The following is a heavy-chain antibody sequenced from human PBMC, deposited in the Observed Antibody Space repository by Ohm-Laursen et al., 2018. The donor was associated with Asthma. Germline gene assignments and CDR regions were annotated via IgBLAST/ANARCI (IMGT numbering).Heavy chain of an antibody. D-gene: IGHD6-13*01. Sequence: SLRLSCTAFGFTFDDYTMHWVRQAPGKGLEWVSRIHRDGSITQYADSVKGRFTISRDNAKNTVYLQMNSLRGEDTGVYYCGRDVHDAAADNWGQGTLVTVSS. CDR3: GRDVHDAAADN. CDR1: GFTFDDYT. J-gene: IGHJ4*02. CDR2: IHRDGSIT. V-gene: IGHV3-74*01.